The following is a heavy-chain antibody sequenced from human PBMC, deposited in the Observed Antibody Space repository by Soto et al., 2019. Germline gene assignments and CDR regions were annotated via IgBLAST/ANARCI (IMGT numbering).Heavy chain of an antibody. CDR1: GFSLTNGRMG. CDR3: ARMDGDYNYYGLDV. J-gene: IGHJ6*02. D-gene: IGHD4-17*01. CDR2: FFSDAER. Sequence: SGPTLVNPTETLALTCSVSGFSLTNGRMGVSWIRQPPGKALEWLAHFFSDAERSYSTSMQSRLNMYKDSSGSQVVLTMTNMAPADTATYFCARMDGDYNYYGLDVWGHGIAVTVSS. V-gene: IGHV2-26*01.